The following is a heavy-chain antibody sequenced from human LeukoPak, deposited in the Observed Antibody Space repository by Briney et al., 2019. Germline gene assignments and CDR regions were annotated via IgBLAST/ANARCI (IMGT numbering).Heavy chain of an antibody. CDR2: IYSGGST. CDR1: GFTVSSNY. D-gene: IGHD3-22*01. V-gene: IGHV3-66*01. CDR3: AKGAAYYYDSSGYSHLQH. J-gene: IGHJ1*01. Sequence: GGSLRLSCAASGFTVSSNYMSWVRQAPGKGLEWVSVIYSGGSTYYADSVKGRFTISRDNSKNTLYLQMNSLRAEDTAVYYCAKGAAYYYDSSGYSHLQHWGQGTLVTVSS.